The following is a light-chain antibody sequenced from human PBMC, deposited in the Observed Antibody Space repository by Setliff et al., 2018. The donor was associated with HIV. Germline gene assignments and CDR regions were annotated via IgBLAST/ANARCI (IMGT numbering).Light chain of an antibody. Sequence: QAVVTQPASVSGSPGQSITISCTGTSSDIGTYNLVSWYQQYPGKAPKLMIYDDSKRPSGLSNRFSGSKSGNTASLTISGLQAEDEADYYCCSYAGSATWVFGGGTKVTVL. CDR3: CSYAGSATWV. CDR2: DDS. CDR1: SSDIGTYNL. J-gene: IGLJ2*01. V-gene: IGLV2-23*01.